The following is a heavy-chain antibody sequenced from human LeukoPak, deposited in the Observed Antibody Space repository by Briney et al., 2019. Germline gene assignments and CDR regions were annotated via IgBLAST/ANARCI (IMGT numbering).Heavy chain of an antibody. Sequence: PSETLSLTCAVSGGSISTYYWSWIRQPPGKGLECIGYIYNGGSTNYNSSLKSRISISVDTSKNQFSLQLSSVTAADTAVYYCARSAIDAFDIWGQGTMVTVSS. CDR3: ARSAIDAFDI. V-gene: IGHV4-59*08. J-gene: IGHJ3*02. CDR1: GGSISTYY. CDR2: IYNGGST. D-gene: IGHD6-25*01.